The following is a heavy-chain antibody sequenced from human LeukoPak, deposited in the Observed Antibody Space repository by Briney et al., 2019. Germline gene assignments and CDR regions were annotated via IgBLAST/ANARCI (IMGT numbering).Heavy chain of an antibody. V-gene: IGHV1-69*13. CDR2: IIPIFGTA. D-gene: IGHD2-2*03. J-gene: IGHJ5*02. CDR1: GGTFSSYA. Sequence: SVKVSCKASGGTFSSYAISWVRQAPGQGLEWMGGIIPIFGTANYAQKFQGRVTITADESTSTAYMELSSLRSEDTAVYYCAREIGYCSSTSCSYNWFDPWGRGTLVTVSS. CDR3: AREIGYCSSTSCSYNWFDP.